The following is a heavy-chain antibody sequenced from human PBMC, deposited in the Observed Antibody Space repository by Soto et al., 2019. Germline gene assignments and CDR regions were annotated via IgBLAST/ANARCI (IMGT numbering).Heavy chain of an antibody. Sequence: EVQLVESGGGLVQPGGSLRLSCAASGFTFSNYDMHWVRQATGKGLEWVSAIDTAGDTFYPGSVEGRFTISRENAKNSFYLPMNSLRVGDTAVYYCARESRLRPTFVRSYWYFDLWGRGTLVTVSS. CDR2: IDTAGDT. D-gene: IGHD3-16*01. V-gene: IGHV3-13*01. J-gene: IGHJ2*01. CDR3: ARESRLRPTFVRSYWYFDL. CDR1: GFTFSNYD.